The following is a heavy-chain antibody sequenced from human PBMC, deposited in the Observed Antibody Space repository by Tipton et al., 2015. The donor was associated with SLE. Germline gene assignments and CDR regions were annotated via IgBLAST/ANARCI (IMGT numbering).Heavy chain of an antibody. CDR2: IYYSGST. D-gene: IGHD1-26*01. CDR1: GGSISSGGYY. CDR3: ARGGGSTRGFDY. Sequence: TLSLTCTVSGGSISSGGYYWSWIRQHPGKGLEWIGYIYYSGSTYYNPSLKSRVTISVDTSKNQFSLKLSPVTAADTAVYYCARGGGSTRGFDYWGQGTLVTVSS. J-gene: IGHJ4*02. V-gene: IGHV4-31*03.